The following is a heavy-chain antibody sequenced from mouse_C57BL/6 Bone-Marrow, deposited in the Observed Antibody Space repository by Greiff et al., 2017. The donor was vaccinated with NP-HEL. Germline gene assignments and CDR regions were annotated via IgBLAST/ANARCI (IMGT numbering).Heavy chain of an antibody. CDR2: IDPSDSYT. CDR3: ARANWDNY. D-gene: IGHD4-1*01. J-gene: IGHJ2*01. CDR1: GYTFTSYW. Sequence: QVQLQQPGAELVKPGASVKLSCKASGYTFTSYWMQWVKQRPGQGLEWIGEIDPSDSYTNYNHKFKGKTTLTVDTSSSTAYMQLSSLTSEDSAVYYCARANWDNYWGQGTTLTVSS. V-gene: IGHV1-50*01.